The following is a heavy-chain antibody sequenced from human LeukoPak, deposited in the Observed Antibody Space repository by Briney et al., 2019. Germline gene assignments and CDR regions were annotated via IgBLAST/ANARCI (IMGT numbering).Heavy chain of an antibody. CDR3: AKDGSRDGYNEGVGDY. Sequence: AGGSLRLSCAASGFTFSSYAMSWVRQAPGKGLEWVSAISGSGGSTCYADSVKGRFTISRDNSKNTLYLQMNSLRAEDTAVYYCAKDGSRDGYNEGVGDYWGQGTLVTVSS. CDR1: GFTFSSYA. J-gene: IGHJ4*02. D-gene: IGHD5-24*01. V-gene: IGHV3-23*01. CDR2: ISGSGGST.